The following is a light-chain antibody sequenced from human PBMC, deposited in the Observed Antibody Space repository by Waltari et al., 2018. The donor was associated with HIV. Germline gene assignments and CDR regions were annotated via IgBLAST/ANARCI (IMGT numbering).Light chain of an antibody. CDR2: ATT. CDR3: LLYFSGFRPHWV. CDR1: TDPVTSRST. V-gene: IGLV7-43*01. Sequence: QTLVTQDPSLTVSPGGTVTLTYPSTTDPVTSRSTAIWFQQTPGQPPKALILATTKTHSWTPDRFSGSLLGGDAVLTVSGVRPEDEADYYCLLYFSGFRPHWVFGGGTRLTVL. J-gene: IGLJ3*02.